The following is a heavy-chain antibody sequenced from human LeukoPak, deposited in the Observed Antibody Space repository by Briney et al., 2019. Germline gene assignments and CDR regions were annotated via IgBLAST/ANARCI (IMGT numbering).Heavy chain of an antibody. CDR1: GGSISSYY. V-gene: IGHV4-59*01. J-gene: IGHJ4*02. D-gene: IGHD4/OR15-4a*01. CDR2: IYYSGST. CDR3: ARGARCWDPFDY. Sequence: SETLSLTCTVSGGSISSYYWSWIRQPPGKGLEWIGYIYYSGSTNYNPSLKSRVTISVDTSKNQFSLKLSSVTAADTAVYYCARGARCWDPFDYLGQGNLVT.